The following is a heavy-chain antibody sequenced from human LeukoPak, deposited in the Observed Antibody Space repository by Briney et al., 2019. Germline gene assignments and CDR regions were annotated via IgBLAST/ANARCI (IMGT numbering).Heavy chain of an antibody. CDR2: IRYDGTGQ. Sequence: GGSLRLSCAASGFSFSDYGMDRVRQAPGKGLEWVSFIRYDGTGQYYADSVKGRLTISRDNSKNMLYLQLNSVRPDDTAVYYCARGNSNGFDIWGQGTMVTVSS. CDR1: GFSFSDYG. D-gene: IGHD1-7*01. J-gene: IGHJ3*02. V-gene: IGHV3-30*02. CDR3: ARGNSNGFDI.